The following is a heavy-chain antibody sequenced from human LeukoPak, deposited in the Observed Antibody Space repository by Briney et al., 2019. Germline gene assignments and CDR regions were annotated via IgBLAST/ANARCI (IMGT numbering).Heavy chain of an antibody. CDR2: ISGSGGST. CDR1: GFTFSSYG. J-gene: IGHJ4*02. V-gene: IGHV3-23*01. CDR3: AVAGSGRARKYYFDY. Sequence: GGSLRLSCAASGFTFSSYGMSWVRQAPGKGLEWVSAISGSGGSTYYADSVKGRFTISRDNSKNTLYLQMNSLRAEDTAVYYCAVAGSGRARKYYFDYWGQGTLVTVSS. D-gene: IGHD3-10*01.